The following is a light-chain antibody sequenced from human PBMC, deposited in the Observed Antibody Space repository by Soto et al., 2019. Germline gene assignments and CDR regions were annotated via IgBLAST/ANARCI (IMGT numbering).Light chain of an antibody. CDR2: KAS. V-gene: IGKV1-5*03. Sequence: DIQMTQSPSTLSTSVGDRVTITCRASHNISSWLSWYQQKPGKAPNLLIYKASSLDSGVPSRFSGSGPGTEFTLTITSLQPDDFATYFCQQYSSYWWTFGQGTKVDIK. CDR3: QQYSSYWWT. J-gene: IGKJ1*01. CDR1: HNISSW.